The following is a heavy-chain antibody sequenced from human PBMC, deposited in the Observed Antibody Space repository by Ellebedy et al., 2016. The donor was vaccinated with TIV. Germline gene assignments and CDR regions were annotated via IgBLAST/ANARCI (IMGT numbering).Heavy chain of an antibody. CDR2: IYYSGST. CDR3: ARESGWRPN. Sequence: SETLSLTCTVSGGSISSYYWSWIRQPPGKGLEWIGYIYYSGSTYYNPSLKSRVTISVDTSKNQFSLKLSSVTAADTAVYYCARESGWRPNWGQGTLVTVSS. D-gene: IGHD3-3*01. CDR1: GGSISSYY. V-gene: IGHV4-59*12. J-gene: IGHJ4*02.